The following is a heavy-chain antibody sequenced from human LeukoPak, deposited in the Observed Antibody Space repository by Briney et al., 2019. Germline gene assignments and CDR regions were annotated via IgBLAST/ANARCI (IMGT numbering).Heavy chain of an antibody. CDR1: GFTFSSYG. CDR2: IRYDGSNK. CDR3: AKDRSYGREGYYYYGMDV. Sequence: AGGSLRLSCAASGFTFSSYGMHWVRQAPGKGLEWVAFIRYDGSNKYYADSVKGRFTISRDNSKNTLYPQMNSLRAEDTAVYYCAKDRSYGREGYYYYGMDVWGQGTTVTVSS. V-gene: IGHV3-30*02. D-gene: IGHD4-17*01. J-gene: IGHJ6*02.